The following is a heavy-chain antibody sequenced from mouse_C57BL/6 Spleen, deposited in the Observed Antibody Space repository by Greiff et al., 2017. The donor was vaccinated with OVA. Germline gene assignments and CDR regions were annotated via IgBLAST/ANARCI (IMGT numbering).Heavy chain of an antibody. J-gene: IGHJ3*01. CDR2: INPNNGGT. D-gene: IGHD4-1*01. V-gene: IGHV1-26*01. CDR3: ARVTGRAWLAY. CDR1: GYTFTDYY. Sequence: EVQLQQSGPELVKPGASVKISCKASGYTFTDYYMNWVKQSHGKSLEWIGDINPNNGGTSYNQKFKGKATLTVDKSSSTAYMELRSLTSADSAVYYCARVTGRAWLAYGGKGTLVTVSA.